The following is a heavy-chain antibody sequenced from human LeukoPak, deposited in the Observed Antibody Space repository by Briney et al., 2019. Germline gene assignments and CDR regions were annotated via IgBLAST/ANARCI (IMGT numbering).Heavy chain of an antibody. D-gene: IGHD1-26*01. J-gene: IGHJ4*02. V-gene: IGHV3-23*01. Sequence: GGSLRLSCAASGFTFSSYAMSWVRQTPGKGLEWVSGISGSGGNTYYADSVKGRFTISRDNSKNTLYLQMNSLRAEDTAVYYCARDGAGIVGATHFDYWGQGTLVTVSS. CDR3: ARDGAGIVGATHFDY. CDR1: GFTFSSYA. CDR2: ISGSGGNT.